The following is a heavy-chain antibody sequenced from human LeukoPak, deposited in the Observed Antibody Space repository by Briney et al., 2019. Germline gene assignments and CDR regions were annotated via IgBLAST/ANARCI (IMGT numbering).Heavy chain of an antibody. Sequence: GGSLRLSCAASGFTFSSYSLNWVRQAPGKGLEWVSSISSSSSFISYADSVKGRFTISRDNAKNSLYLQMNSLRAEDTAVYYCARDHCGGDCPFDYWGQGTLVTVSS. CDR2: ISSSSSFI. J-gene: IGHJ4*02. CDR3: ARDHCGGDCPFDY. D-gene: IGHD2-21*02. V-gene: IGHV3-21*01. CDR1: GFTFSSYS.